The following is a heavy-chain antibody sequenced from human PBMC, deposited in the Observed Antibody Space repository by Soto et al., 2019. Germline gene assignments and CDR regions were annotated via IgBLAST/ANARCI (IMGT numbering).Heavy chain of an antibody. V-gene: IGHV4-59*01. CDR2: ISNSGST. D-gene: IGHD6-25*01. CDR3: ATFCGYNLEDY. Sequence: PSETLSLTCTVSGGSISSYYWSWIRQPPGKGLEWIGYISNSGSTNYSPSLKSRVTISVDTSKNQFSLKLSSVTAEDPAVYYCATFCGYNLEDYWGQGTLVTVSS. CDR1: GGSISSYY. J-gene: IGHJ4*02.